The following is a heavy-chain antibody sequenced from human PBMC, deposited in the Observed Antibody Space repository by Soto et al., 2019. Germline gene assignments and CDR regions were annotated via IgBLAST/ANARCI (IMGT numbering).Heavy chain of an antibody. Sequence: EVQLLESGGGLVQPGGSLRLSCAASGFTFSTYAMNWVRQAPGNGLEWVSAISGSGGSIHYADSVKGRFTISSDDSTNTLYLQMNSLRDEDAAVYHCVKGYWKGDVWGQGTTVTVSS. CDR1: GFTFSTYA. V-gene: IGHV3-23*01. J-gene: IGHJ6*02. D-gene: IGHD1-1*01. CDR3: VKGYWKGDV. CDR2: ISGSGGSI.